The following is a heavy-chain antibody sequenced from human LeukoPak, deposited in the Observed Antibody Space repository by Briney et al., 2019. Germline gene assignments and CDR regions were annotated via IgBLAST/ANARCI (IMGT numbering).Heavy chain of an antibody. CDR1: GGSISSYY. D-gene: IGHD4-17*01. CDR3: AGTVTTILWSTNWFDP. Sequence: SETLSLTCTVSGGSISSYYWSWIRQPPGKGLEWIGYIYYSGSTNYNPSLKSRVTISVDTSKNQFSLKLSSVTAADTAVYYCAGTVTTILWSTNWFDPWGQGTLVTVSS. J-gene: IGHJ5*02. CDR2: IYYSGST. V-gene: IGHV4-59*01.